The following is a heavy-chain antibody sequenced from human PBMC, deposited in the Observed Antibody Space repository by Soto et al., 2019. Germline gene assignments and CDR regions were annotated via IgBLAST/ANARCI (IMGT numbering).Heavy chain of an antibody. CDR1: GYSFFSYY. D-gene: IGHD3-3*02. CDR2: FLASGGNT. J-gene: IGHJ4*02. Sequence: AAVKVSCKASGYSFFSYYIHWVRQAPGQGLEWMARFLASGGNTDYAQRFRGRVSMPRDTSSTNTVSLELTSLTPDDTAVYCCARGGATIFGVIDFWGQGTRVTAS. V-gene: IGHV1-46*01. CDR3: ARGGATIFGVIDF.